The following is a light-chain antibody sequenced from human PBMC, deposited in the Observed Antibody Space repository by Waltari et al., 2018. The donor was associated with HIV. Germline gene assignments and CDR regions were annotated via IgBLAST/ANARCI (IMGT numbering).Light chain of an antibody. CDR2: EVS. V-gene: IGLV2-8*01. Sequence: QSALTQPPSASGSPGQSVTISCTGTSSDVGGYNYVSWYQQHPGKAPKLMIYEVSKRPSGVPDRFFGSKSGNTASLTVSGLQAEDEADYYCSSYAGSNNPDVFGGGTKLTVL. CDR3: SSYAGSNNPDV. J-gene: IGLJ2*01. CDR1: SSDVGGYNY.